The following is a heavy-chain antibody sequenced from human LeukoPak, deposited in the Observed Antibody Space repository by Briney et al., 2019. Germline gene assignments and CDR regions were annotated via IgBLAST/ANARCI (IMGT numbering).Heavy chain of an antibody. CDR1: GFTFSSYS. D-gene: IGHD1-26*01. CDR3: ARRGASSHFDY. CDR2: ISSSSSTI. J-gene: IGHJ4*02. V-gene: IGHV3-48*01. Sequence: PGGSLRLSCVASGFTFSSYSMNWVRQAPGKGLEWVSYISSSSSTIYYADSVKGRFTISRDNAKNSLYLQMNSLRAEDTAVHYCARRGASSHFDYWGQGTLVTVSS.